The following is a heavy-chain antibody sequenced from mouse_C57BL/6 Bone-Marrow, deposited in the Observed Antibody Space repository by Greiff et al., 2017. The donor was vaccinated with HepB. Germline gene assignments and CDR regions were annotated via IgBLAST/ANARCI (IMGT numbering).Heavy chain of an antibody. V-gene: IGHV1-55*01. J-gene: IGHJ4*01. Sequence: QVQLQQPGAELVKPGASVKMSRKASGYTFTSYWITWVKQRPGQGLEWIGDIYPGSGSTNYNEKFKSKATLTVDTSSSTAYMQLSSLTSEDSAVYYCARKGNYYAMDYWGQGTSVTVSS. CDR2: IYPGSGST. CDR3: ARKGNYYAMDY. CDR1: GYTFTSYW.